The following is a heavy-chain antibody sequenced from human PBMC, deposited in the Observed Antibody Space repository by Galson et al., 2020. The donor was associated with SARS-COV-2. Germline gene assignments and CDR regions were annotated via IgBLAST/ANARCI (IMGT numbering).Heavy chain of an antibody. Sequence: ASVKVSCKASGYTFTSYGISWVRQAPGQGLEWMGWISAYNGNTNYAQKLQGRVTMTTDTSTSTAYMELRSLRSDDTAVYYCARDRVAEAGNYYYYGMDVWGQGTTVTVSS. CDR1: GYTFTSYG. D-gene: IGHD6-13*01. CDR3: ARDRVAEAGNYYYYGMDV. V-gene: IGHV1-18*04. CDR2: ISAYNGNT. J-gene: IGHJ6*02.